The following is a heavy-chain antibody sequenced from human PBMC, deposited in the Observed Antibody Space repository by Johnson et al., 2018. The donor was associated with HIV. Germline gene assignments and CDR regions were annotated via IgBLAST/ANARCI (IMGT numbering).Heavy chain of an antibody. Sequence: QVHLVESGGGVVQPGRSLRLSCAASGFTLTNYAMHWVRQAPGKGLEWVAVISYDGTNKYYADSVKGRFTISRDSSKNTLYLQMNSLRAEDTAVYYCAITSRTDAFDIWGQGTMVTVSS. CDR1: GFTLTNYA. CDR2: ISYDGTNK. V-gene: IGHV3-30*03. J-gene: IGHJ3*02. CDR3: AITSRTDAFDI. D-gene: IGHD1-1*01.